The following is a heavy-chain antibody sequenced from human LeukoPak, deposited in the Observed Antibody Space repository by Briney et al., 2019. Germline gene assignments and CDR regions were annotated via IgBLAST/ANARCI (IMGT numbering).Heavy chain of an antibody. CDR2: IYYRGST. V-gene: IGHV4-31*03. J-gene: IGHJ4*02. Sequence: SETLSLTCTVSGGSITRGGDSWSWLRQHPGKGLEWIGYIYYRGSTHYNPSLKRRVSISQDTSKNQFSLKLSSVTAADTAVYYCAREGSSGNGYWGQGTLVTVSS. CDR1: GGSITRGGDS. D-gene: IGHD6-19*01. CDR3: AREGSSGNGY.